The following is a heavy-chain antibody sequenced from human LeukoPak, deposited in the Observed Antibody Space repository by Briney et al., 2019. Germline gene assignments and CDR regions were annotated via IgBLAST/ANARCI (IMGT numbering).Heavy chain of an antibody. V-gene: IGHV5-51*01. CDR3: ARQTDFRLDY. CDR1: GYTFSCYW. CDR2: IYPGDSDS. D-gene: IGHD3-3*01. J-gene: IGHJ4*02. Sequence: GESLKISCKGSGYTFSCYWIGWVRQMPGKGLEWIGVIYPGDSDSRYRPSLQGQVTISVDTSMGTVYLQLGSLRPADMAVHYCARQTDFRLDYWGQGTLVTVSS.